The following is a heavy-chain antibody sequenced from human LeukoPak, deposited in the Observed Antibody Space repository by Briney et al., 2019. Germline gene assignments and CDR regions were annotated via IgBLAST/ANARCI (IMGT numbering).Heavy chain of an antibody. Sequence: SETLSLTCTVSGGSISSYYWSWIRQPAGKGLEWIGRIYTSGSTNYNPSLKSRVTMSVDTSKNQFSLKLSSVTAADTAVYYCARRLSDLYSSSSGDGAFDIWGQGTMVTVSS. D-gene: IGHD6-6*01. CDR2: IYTSGST. CDR1: GGSISSYY. CDR3: ARRLSDLYSSSSGDGAFDI. J-gene: IGHJ3*02. V-gene: IGHV4-4*07.